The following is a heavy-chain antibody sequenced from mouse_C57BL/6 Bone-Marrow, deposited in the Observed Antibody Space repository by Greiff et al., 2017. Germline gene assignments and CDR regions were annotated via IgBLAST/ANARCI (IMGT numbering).Heavy chain of an antibody. V-gene: IGHV1-19*01. CDR1: GYTFTDYY. CDR3: ARRAAQVTADY. Sequence: EVQLQQSGPVLVKPGASVKMSCKASGYTFTDYYMNWVKQSHGKSLEWIGVINPYNGGTSYNQKFKGKATLTVDKSSSTAYMELNSLTSEDSAVYYCARRAAQVTADYWGQGTTLTVSS. D-gene: IGHD3-2*02. CDR2: INPYNGGT. J-gene: IGHJ2*01.